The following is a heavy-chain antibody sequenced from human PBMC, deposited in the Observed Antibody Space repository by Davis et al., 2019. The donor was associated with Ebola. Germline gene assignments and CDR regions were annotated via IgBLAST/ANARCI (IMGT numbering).Heavy chain of an antibody. Sequence: GESLKISCAASGFTFSSYAMHWVRQAPGKGLEWVAVISYDGSNKYYADSVKGRFTISRDNSKNTLYLQMNSLRAEDTAVYYCARDGDYYDSKHGMDVWGQGTTVTVSS. CDR2: ISYDGSNK. CDR1: GFTFSSYA. J-gene: IGHJ6*02. D-gene: IGHD3-22*01. CDR3: ARDGDYYDSKHGMDV. V-gene: IGHV3-30-3*01.